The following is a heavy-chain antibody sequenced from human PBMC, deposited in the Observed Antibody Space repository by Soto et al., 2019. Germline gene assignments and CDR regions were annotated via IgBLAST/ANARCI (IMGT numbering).Heavy chain of an antibody. CDR3: AHSRNLITEDAQVGDFDS. CDR2: IYWDDDE. D-gene: IGHD3-10*01. V-gene: IGHV2-5*02. J-gene: IGHJ4*02. Sequence: QITLKESGPTLVNPTQTLTLTCSFSGFSLTTDGEGVGWVRQTPGEALEWLALIYWDDDERYSPSLKTRLTITKDTSKNQVVLIMTNMAPMDTATYYCAHSRNLITEDAQVGDFDSGGQGTLVTVSS. CDR1: GFSLTTDGEG.